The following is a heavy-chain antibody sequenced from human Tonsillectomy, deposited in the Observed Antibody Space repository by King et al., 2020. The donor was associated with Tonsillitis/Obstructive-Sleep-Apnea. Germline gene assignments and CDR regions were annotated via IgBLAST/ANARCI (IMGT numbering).Heavy chain of an antibody. D-gene: IGHD2-15*01. CDR2: IYYSGST. J-gene: IGHJ4*02. CDR1: GGSIRSYY. CDR3: ANWGGYCSGGSCYIDYFDS. Sequence: QLQESGPGLVKPSETLSLTCTVSGGSIRSYYWSWLRQPPGKGLEWIGYIYYSGSTNYNPSLKSRVTLSVDTSKNQFSLKLSSVTAADTAVYYCANWGGYCSGGSCYIDYFDSWGQGTLVTVSS. V-gene: IGHV4-59*01.